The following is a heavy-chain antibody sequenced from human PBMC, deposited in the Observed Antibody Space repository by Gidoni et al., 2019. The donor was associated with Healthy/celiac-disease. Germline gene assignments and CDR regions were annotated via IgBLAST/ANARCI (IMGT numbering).Heavy chain of an antibody. D-gene: IGHD2-2*01. CDR2: INSDGSST. V-gene: IGHV3-74*01. CDR3: AREITGYCSSTSCSHYGMDV. CDR1: GFTFSRNW. Sequence: EVQLVESGGGVVQPGGSLRLSCAASGFTFSRNWLHWVRQAPGKGLAWVSRINSDGSSTSYADSVKGRFTISRDNAKNTLYLQMNSLRAEDTAVYYCAREITGYCSSTSCSHYGMDVWGQGTTVTVSS. J-gene: IGHJ6*02.